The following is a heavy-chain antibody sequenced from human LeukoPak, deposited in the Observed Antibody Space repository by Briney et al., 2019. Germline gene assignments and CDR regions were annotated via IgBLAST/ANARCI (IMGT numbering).Heavy chain of an antibody. J-gene: IGHJ6*03. D-gene: IGHD4-17*01. CDR3: RFATVSSYYYMDV. CDR2: ISGSGGST. CDR1: GITFTSYA. Sequence: GGSLRLSCAASGITFTSYAMSWVRQAPGKGLEWVPSISGSGGSTYYADSVKGRFTISRDNSKNTLYLQMNSLRAEDTAVYYCRFATVSSYYYMDVWGTGTTVTVSS. V-gene: IGHV3-23*01.